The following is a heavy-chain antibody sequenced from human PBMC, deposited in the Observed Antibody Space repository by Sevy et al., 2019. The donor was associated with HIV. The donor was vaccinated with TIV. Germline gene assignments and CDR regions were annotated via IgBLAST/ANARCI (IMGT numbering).Heavy chain of an antibody. CDR3: AREQRGLRFLEWLFQAGY. Sequence: ASVKVSCKASGYTFTGYYMHWVRQAPGQGLEWMGWINPNCGGTNYAQKFQGRVTMTRDTSISTAYMELSRLRSDDTAVYYCAREQRGLRFLEWLFQAGYWGQGTLVTVSS. CDR2: INPNCGGT. V-gene: IGHV1-2*02. D-gene: IGHD3-3*01. CDR1: GYTFTGYY. J-gene: IGHJ4*02.